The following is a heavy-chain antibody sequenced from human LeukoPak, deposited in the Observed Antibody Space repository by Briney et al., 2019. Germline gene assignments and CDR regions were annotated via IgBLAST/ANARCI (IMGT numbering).Heavy chain of an antibody. D-gene: IGHD2-15*01. J-gene: IGHJ3*02. CDR3: ASSSGSSYDAFDI. Sequence: GGSLNTPFKAPGYSFTTYWIGWVPQMPGKGWEWLGSIYPVYSDTRDSPSFQGQVTISADISISTAYLQWSSLKASDTAMYYCASSSGSSYDAFDIWGQGTMVTVSS. V-gene: IGHV5-51*01. CDR2: IYPVYSDT. CDR1: GYSFTTYW.